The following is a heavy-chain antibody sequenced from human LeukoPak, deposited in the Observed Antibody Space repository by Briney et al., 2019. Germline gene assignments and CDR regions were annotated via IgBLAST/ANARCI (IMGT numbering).Heavy chain of an antibody. J-gene: IGHJ4*02. CDR2: IYPGDSDT. Sequence: GESLKISCKGSGYTFTNSWIGWVRQMPGKGLEWMGIIYPGDSDTRYSPSFQGQVTISADKSISTAYLQWSSLKASDTAMYYCARRLYWGYSYGFHYFDYWGQGTLVTVSS. CDR1: GYTFTNSW. D-gene: IGHD5-18*01. CDR3: ARRLYWGYSYGFHYFDY. V-gene: IGHV5-51*01.